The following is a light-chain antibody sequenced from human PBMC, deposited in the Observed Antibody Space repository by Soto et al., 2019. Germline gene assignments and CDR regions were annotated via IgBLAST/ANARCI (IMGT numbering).Light chain of an antibody. CDR3: QQYSSSRT. CDR1: QSVSSNH. J-gene: IGKJ1*01. Sequence: DIVLTQSPGTLSLSPGERATLSCRASQSVSSNHLAWYQQKPGQAPRLLIYGGSSRATGIPVRFSGSGSETDFTLTITRLEPEDFAVYYCQQYSSSRTFGQGTMVDI. CDR2: GGS. V-gene: IGKV3-20*01.